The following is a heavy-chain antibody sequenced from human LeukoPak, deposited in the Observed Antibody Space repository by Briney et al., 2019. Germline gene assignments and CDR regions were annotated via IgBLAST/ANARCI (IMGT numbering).Heavy chain of an antibody. Sequence: AETLTLSCAVHGVTFSSYYLPWNRQPPGKGLEWVGEINYSGNTYYNASLKSRITISVDTSKNQFSLKLSPVTAANTDFYYCARIDQPPSAMIRFLEWFSGWFDPWGQGTLVTVSS. CDR3: ARIDQPPSAMIRFLEWFSGWFDP. D-gene: IGHD3-3*01. V-gene: IGHV4-34*01. J-gene: IGHJ5*02. CDR1: GVTFSSYY. CDR2: INYSGNT.